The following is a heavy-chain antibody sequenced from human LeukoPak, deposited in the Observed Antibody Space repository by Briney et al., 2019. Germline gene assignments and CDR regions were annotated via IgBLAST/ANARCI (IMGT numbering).Heavy chain of an antibody. CDR2: IIPILGTA. CDR1: GGTFSSYA. Sequence: ASVKVSCKASGGTFSSYAISWVRQAPGQGLEWMGGIIPILGTANYAQKFQGRVTITADESTSTAYMELSSLRSEDTAVYYCASLGYCSGGSCSGAEWFDPWGQGTLVTVSS. J-gene: IGHJ5*02. CDR3: ASLGYCSGGSCSGAEWFDP. D-gene: IGHD2-15*01. V-gene: IGHV1-69*13.